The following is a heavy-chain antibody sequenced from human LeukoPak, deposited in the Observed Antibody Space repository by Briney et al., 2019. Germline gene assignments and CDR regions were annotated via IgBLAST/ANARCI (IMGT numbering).Heavy chain of an antibody. CDR3: ARAMQLEPNFDY. CDR2: IHHDGRI. D-gene: IGHD6-13*01. J-gene: IGHJ4*02. V-gene: IGHV4/OR15-8*01. Sequence: SETLSLTCDVSGGSIDSTNWWNWVRQPPGKGLEWIGEIHHDGRINYNPSLKSRVTLSVDKSKNQFSLRLNSVTAADTAVYYCARAMQLEPNFDYWGQGTLVTVSS. CDR1: GGSIDSTNW.